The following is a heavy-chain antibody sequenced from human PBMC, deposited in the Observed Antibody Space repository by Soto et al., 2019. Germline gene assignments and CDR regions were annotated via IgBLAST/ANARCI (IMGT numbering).Heavy chain of an antibody. CDR3: ARGPQTPSDIVVVPAAATPDY. Sequence: PSETLSLTCAVYGGSFSGYYWSWIRQPPGKGLEWIGEINHNGSTNYNPYLKSRITKTIDTSKNQFSLKLSSVTAADTAVFYCARGPQTPSDIVVVPAAATPDYWGQGTLVTVSS. J-gene: IGHJ4*02. CDR1: GGSFSGYY. D-gene: IGHD2-2*01. CDR2: INHNGST. V-gene: IGHV4-34*01.